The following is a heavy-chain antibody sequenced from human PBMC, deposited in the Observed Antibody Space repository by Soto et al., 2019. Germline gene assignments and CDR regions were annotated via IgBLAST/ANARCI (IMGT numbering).Heavy chain of an antibody. CDR3: ARRGGYCISTSCYDAYYYGMDV. Sequence: PGESLKISCKGSGYSFTNYWIGWVRQMPGKGLEWMGIIHPSDSDTRYSPSFQGQVTISADKSISTAYLQWSSLKASDTAMYYCARRGGYCISTSCYDAYYYGMDVWGQGTTVTVSS. CDR1: GYSFTNYW. V-gene: IGHV5-51*01. J-gene: IGHJ6*02. CDR2: IHPSDSDT. D-gene: IGHD2-2*01.